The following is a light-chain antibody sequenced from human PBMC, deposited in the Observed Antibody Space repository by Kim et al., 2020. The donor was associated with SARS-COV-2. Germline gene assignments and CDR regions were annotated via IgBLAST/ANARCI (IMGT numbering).Light chain of an antibody. CDR3: AAWDDSLNGYV. Sequence: GQTVTISCSGSTSNIGSDTVNWYQQLPGAAPKLLIYTNNPRPSGVPDRFSGSKSGTSASLAISGLQSEDESDYYCAAWDDSLNGYVFGTGTKVTVL. V-gene: IGLV1-44*01. J-gene: IGLJ1*01. CDR2: TNN. CDR1: TSNIGSDT.